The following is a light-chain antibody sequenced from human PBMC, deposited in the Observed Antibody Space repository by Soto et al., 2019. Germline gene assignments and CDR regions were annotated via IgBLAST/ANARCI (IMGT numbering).Light chain of an antibody. CDR1: QSINSW. CDR3: QQYNSYPWT. V-gene: IGKV1-5*03. J-gene: IGKJ1*01. CDR2: KAS. Sequence: DIQMTQSPSTLSASVGDRVTITCRASQSINSWLAWYQQKPGKAPKLLIYKASSLESGVPSRFSGSGSGTEFTLTISSLQPDGFATYYCQQYNSYPWTFGQGTKVEIK.